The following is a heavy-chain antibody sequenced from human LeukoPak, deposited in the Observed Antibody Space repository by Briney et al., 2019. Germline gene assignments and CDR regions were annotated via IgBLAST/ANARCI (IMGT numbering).Heavy chain of an antibody. Sequence: GGSLRLSCAASGFTFSSYSMNWVREAPGKGLEWVSFISSRSSYIYYADSVKGRFTISRDNANNSLYLHMNSLRAEDTAVYYCASFRDYSNCNWGQGTLVTVSS. CDR2: ISSRSSYI. J-gene: IGHJ4*02. D-gene: IGHD4-11*01. CDR1: GFTFSSYS. CDR3: ASFRDYSNCN. V-gene: IGHV3-21*01.